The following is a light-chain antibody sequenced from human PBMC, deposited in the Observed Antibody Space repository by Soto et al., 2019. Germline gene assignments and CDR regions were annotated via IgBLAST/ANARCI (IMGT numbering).Light chain of an antibody. J-gene: IGLJ2*01. Sequence: QSALTQPPSVSGAPGQRVTISCTGSSSNIGAGYDVHWYQQLPGTAPKLLIYRNSNRPSGVPDRFSGSKSGTSASLAITGLQAEDEADYYCQSYDISLSGVVFGGGTKVTVL. CDR1: SSNIGAGYD. CDR3: QSYDISLSGVV. CDR2: RNS. V-gene: IGLV1-40*01.